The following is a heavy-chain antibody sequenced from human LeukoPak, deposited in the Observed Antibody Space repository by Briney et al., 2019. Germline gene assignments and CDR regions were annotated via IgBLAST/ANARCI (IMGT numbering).Heavy chain of an antibody. D-gene: IGHD3-10*01. CDR3: ARSPGWEVTPEYWYFDL. J-gene: IGHJ2*01. CDR1: GFAFSSYA. V-gene: IGHV3-30-3*01. Sequence: GGSLRLSCAASGFAFSSYAMHWVRQAPGKGLEWVALISYYGSNKYYAASVKGRFTISRDNSKNTLYLQMNSLGAEDTAVYYCARSPGWEVTPEYWYFDLWGRGTMVTVSS. CDR2: ISYYGSNK.